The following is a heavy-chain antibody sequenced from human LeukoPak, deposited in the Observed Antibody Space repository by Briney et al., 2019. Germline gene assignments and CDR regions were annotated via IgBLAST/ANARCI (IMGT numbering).Heavy chain of an antibody. D-gene: IGHD6-13*01. CDR1: GYSFTSYW. Sequence: KPGESLKISCKGSGYSFTSYWIGWVRQMPGKGLEWMGIIYPGDSDTRYSPSFQGQVTISADKSISTAYLQWSSLKASDTAMYYCARRRGSSWEGPSNQRNNWFDPWGQGTLVTVSS. V-gene: IGHV5-51*03. J-gene: IGHJ5*02. CDR3: ARRRGSSWEGPSNQRNNWFDP. CDR2: IYPGDSDT.